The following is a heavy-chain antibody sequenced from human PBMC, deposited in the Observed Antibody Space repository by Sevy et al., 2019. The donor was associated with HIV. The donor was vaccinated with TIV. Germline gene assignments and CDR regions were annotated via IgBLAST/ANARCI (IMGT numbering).Heavy chain of an antibody. J-gene: IGHJ6*02. CDR2: IWYDGSNK. CDR3: ARDLPSAVINPFCYYGLDV. CDR1: GFTFSTYG. Sequence: GGSLRLSCVASGFTFSTYGMHWVRQAPGKGLEWVAVIWYDGSNKEYVDSVKGRFTISRDNSKDTLYLQMNSLRPEDTAVYYCARDLPSAVINPFCYYGLDVWGQGTTVTVSS. D-gene: IGHD3-22*01. V-gene: IGHV3-33*01.